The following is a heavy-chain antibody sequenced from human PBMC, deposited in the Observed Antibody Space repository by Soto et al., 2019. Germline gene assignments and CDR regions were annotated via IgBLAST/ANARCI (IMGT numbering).Heavy chain of an antibody. V-gene: IGHV3-66*01. J-gene: IGHJ4*02. Sequence: EVQLVESGGGLVQPGGSLRLSCAASGFTVSTKYMSWVRQAPGKGLEWVSVIYSCGSTFYADSVRGRFTISRDNSKNTVNLQMNSLRAEDTAVYYCAREPWASDYWGQGTLVTVS. CDR2: IYSCGST. CDR3: AREPWASDY. D-gene: IGHD3-16*01. CDR1: GFTVSTKY.